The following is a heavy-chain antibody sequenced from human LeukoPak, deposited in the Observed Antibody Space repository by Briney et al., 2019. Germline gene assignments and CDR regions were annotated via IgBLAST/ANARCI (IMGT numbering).Heavy chain of an antibody. V-gene: IGHV4-34*01. CDR2: INHSGST. J-gene: IGHJ4*02. Sequence: SETLSLTCAVYGGSFSGYYWSWIRQPPGKGLEWIGEINHSGSTNYNPSLKSRVTISVDTSKNQFSLKLSSVTAADTAVYYCARDVPLDYYYDNSGYYFDYWGQGTLVTVSS. CDR1: GGSFSGYY. CDR3: ARDVPLDYYYDNSGYYFDY. D-gene: IGHD3-22*01.